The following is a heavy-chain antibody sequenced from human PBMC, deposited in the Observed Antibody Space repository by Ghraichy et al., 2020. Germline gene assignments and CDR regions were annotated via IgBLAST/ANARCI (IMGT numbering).Heavy chain of an antibody. Sequence: GGSLRLSCAASGFTFGSYAIHWVRQAPGKGLEWVAIISYDGGNKYYADSVKGRFIISRDNSKNTLYLQMKSLRAEDTAVYYCARRVASLDIVPTDAFDLFAQRTMVTVRS. CDR2: ISYDGGNK. J-gene: IGHJ3*01. CDR1: GFTFGSYA. V-gene: IGHV3-30-3*01. CDR3: ARRVASLDIVPTDAFDL. D-gene: IGHD5-12*01.